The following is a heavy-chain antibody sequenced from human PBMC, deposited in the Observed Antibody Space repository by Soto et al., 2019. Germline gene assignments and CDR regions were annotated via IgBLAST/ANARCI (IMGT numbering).Heavy chain of an antibody. Sequence: QVHLVQSGADVKKPGASVRISCEASGYTFTNYAIHWVRQAPGQRLEWVGWISAGNGKTKYSQKFQDRVTITRDTSASTAYMELSSLGSEDTAVYYCARDLGRDYIAYWGQGTLVTVSS. CDR2: ISAGNGKT. CDR1: GYTFTNYA. V-gene: IGHV1-3*01. CDR3: ARDLGRDYIAY. J-gene: IGHJ4*02.